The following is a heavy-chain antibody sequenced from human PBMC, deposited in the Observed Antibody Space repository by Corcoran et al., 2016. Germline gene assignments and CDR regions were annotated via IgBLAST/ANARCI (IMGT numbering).Heavy chain of an antibody. CDR1: GGSVSSGSYY. V-gene: IGHV4-61*01. Sequence: QVQLQESGPGLVKPSETLSLTCTVSGGSVSSGSYYWSWIRQPPGKGLEWIGYIYYSGSTNYNPSLKSRVTISVDTSKNQFSLKLSSVTAADTAGYYCARAQWLRLNWFDPWGQGTLVTVSS. D-gene: IGHD5-12*01. J-gene: IGHJ5*02. CDR3: ARAQWLRLNWFDP. CDR2: IYYSGST.